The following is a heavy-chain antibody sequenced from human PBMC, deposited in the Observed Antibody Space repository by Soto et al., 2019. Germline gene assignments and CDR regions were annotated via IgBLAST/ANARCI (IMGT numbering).Heavy chain of an antibody. CDR1: GFTFSSYG. Sequence: QVQLVESGGGVVQPGRSLRLSCAASGFTFSSYGMHWVRQAPGKGLEWVAVISYDGSNKYYADSVKGRFTISRDNSKNTLYLQMNSLRAEDTAVYYCAKGLGSAARPNYWGQGTLVTVYS. V-gene: IGHV3-30*18. D-gene: IGHD6-6*01. CDR3: AKGLGSAARPNY. J-gene: IGHJ4*02. CDR2: ISYDGSNK.